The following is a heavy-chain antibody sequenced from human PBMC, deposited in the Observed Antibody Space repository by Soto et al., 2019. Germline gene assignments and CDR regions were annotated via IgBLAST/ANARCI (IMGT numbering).Heavy chain of an antibody. V-gene: IGHV1-18*01. CDR3: ARAAHTIAAAEFPLDY. CDR1: GYTFTSYG. Sequence: ASVKVSCKASGYTFTSYGISWVRQAPGQGLEWMGWISAYNGNTNYAQKLQGRVTMTTDTSTSTAYMELRSLRSDDTAVYYCARAAHTIAAAEFPLDYWGRGTLVTVS. CDR2: ISAYNGNT. D-gene: IGHD6-13*01. J-gene: IGHJ4*02.